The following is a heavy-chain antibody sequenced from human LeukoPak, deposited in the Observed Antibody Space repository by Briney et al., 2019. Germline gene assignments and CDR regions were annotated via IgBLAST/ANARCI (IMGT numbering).Heavy chain of an antibody. D-gene: IGHD3-10*01. J-gene: IGHJ5*02. CDR3: ARDGYYGSGSYSPVHNWFDP. CDR2: IIPIFGTA. CDR1: GGTFSSYA. V-gene: IGHV1-69*01. Sequence: SVKVSCKASGGTFSSYAISWVRQAPGQGLEWMGGIIPIFGTANYAQKFQGRVTITADESTSTAYMELSSLRSEDTAVYYCARDGYYGSGSYSPVHNWFDPWGQGTLVTVSS.